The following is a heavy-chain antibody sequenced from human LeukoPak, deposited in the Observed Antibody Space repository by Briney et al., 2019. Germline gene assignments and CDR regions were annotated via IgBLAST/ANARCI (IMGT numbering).Heavy chain of an antibody. CDR3: AQIYTYGSSQFDY. D-gene: IGHD5-18*01. J-gene: IGHJ4*02. CDR1: GFTFSNYE. V-gene: IGHV3-48*03. CDR2: ISSSGSTI. Sequence: PGGSLRLSCAASGFTFSNYEMNWVRQAPGKGLEWVSYISSSGSTIYYADSVKGRFTISRDNAKNSLYLQMNSLRAEHTAVYYCAQIYTYGSSQFDYWGQGTLVTVSS.